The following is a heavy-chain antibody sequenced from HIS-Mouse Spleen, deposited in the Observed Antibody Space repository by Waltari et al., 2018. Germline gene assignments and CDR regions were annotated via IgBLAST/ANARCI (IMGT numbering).Heavy chain of an antibody. CDR3: ARGIVGGAFDI. V-gene: IGHV4-34*01. J-gene: IGHJ3*02. Sequence: QVQLQQWAAGLLKPSETLYLTCAVYVGSFRGYSCRWFRQTPGKGLEWIREINHSGSTNYNPSLKSRVTISVDTSKNQFSLKLSYVTAADTAVYYCARGIVGGAFDIWGQGTMVTVSS. CDR1: VGSFRGYS. CDR2: INHSGST. D-gene: IGHD1-26*01.